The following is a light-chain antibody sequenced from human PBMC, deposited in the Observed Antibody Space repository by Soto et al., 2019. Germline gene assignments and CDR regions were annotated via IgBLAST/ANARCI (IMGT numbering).Light chain of an antibody. Sequence: DIQMTQSPSSLSASVGDRVTITCRASQSICSKLNWYQQKPAKAPKVLIYASSSLQSGDPSRFSGSGSGTDFTLTISSLQSEDFAVYYSQQYNNWPPGYTFGQGTKLEIK. J-gene: IGKJ2*01. CDR2: ASS. V-gene: IGKV1-39*01. CDR3: QQYNNWPPGYT. CDR1: QSICSK.